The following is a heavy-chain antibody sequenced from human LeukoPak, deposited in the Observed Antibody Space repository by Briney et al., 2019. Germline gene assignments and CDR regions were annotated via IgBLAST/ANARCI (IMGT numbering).Heavy chain of an antibody. Sequence: KSSETLSLTCAVYGGSFSGYYWSWIRQPPGKGLEWIGEINHSGSTNYNPSFKSRVTISVDTSKNQFSLKLSSVTAADTAVYYCARVGMITFGGVIAYYYYYYMDVWGKGTTVTVSS. CDR3: ARVGMITFGGVIAYYYYYYMDV. CDR1: GGSFSGYY. D-gene: IGHD3-16*02. V-gene: IGHV4-34*01. CDR2: INHSGST. J-gene: IGHJ6*03.